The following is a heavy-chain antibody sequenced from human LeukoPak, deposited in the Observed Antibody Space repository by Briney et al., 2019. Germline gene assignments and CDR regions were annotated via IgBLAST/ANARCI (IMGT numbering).Heavy chain of an antibody. CDR1: GFTVSSNS. CDR2: IYSGTI. J-gene: IGHJ6*03. D-gene: IGHD2-2*01. Sequence: GGSLRLSCTVSGFTVSSNSMSWVRQAPGKGLEWVSFIYSGTIHYSDSVKGRFTIPRDNSKNTLYLQTNSLRAEDTAVYYCAKSLESTNYYYHMDVWGKGTTVTISS. CDR3: AKSLESTNYYYHMDV. V-gene: IGHV3-53*01.